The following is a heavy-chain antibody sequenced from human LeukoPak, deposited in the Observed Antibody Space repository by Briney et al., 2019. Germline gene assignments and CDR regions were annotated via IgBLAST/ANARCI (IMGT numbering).Heavy chain of an antibody. J-gene: IGHJ4*02. CDR1: GGSISSYY. CDR3: ARSGIAAVPDVEPTFDY. Sequence: SETLSLTCPVSGGSISSYYWSWIRQPPGKGLEWIGYIYYSGSTNYNPSLKSRVTISVDTSKNQFSLKLSSVTAADTAVYYCARSGIAAVPDVEPTFDYWGQGTLVTVSS. CDR2: IYYSGST. D-gene: IGHD6-13*01. V-gene: IGHV4-59*01.